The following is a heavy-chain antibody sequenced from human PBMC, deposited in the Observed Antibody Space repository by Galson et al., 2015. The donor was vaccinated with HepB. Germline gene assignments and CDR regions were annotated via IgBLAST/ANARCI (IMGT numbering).Heavy chain of an antibody. CDR2: IKSKTDGGTT. J-gene: IGHJ6*03. CDR3: TTYTNRGYYYYMDV. V-gene: IGHV3-15*07. D-gene: IGHD1-1*01. CDR1: GFTFSNAW. Sequence: SLRLSCAASGFTFSNAWMNWVRLAPGKGLEWVGRIKSKTDGGTTDYAAPVKGRFTISRDDSKNTLYLQMNSLKTEDTAVYYCTTYTNRGYYYYMDVWGKGTTVTVSS.